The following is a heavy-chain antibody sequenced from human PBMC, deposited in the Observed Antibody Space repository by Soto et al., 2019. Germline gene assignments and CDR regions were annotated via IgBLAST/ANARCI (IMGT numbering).Heavy chain of an antibody. V-gene: IGHV3-33*01. D-gene: IGHD1-26*01. Sequence: QVQLVESGGGVVQPGRSLRLSCAASGFTFSSYGMHWVRQAPGKGLEWVAVIWYDGSNKYYADSVKGRFTISRDNSKNTLYLQMNSLRAEDTAVYYCARDLYSGSFPFDYWGQGTLVTVSS. CDR2: IWYDGSNK. CDR3: ARDLYSGSFPFDY. J-gene: IGHJ4*02. CDR1: GFTFSSYG.